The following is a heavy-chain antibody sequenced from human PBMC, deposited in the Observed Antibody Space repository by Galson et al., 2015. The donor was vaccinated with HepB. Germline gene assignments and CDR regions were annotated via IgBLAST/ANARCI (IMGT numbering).Heavy chain of an antibody. V-gene: IGHV3-30*04. D-gene: IGHD2-15*01. CDR3: ARIKTSSCSGGSYFQRPYHYHYGMDV. Sequence: SLRLSCAASGFTFSHYAMHWVRQAPGKGLEWVALLSFDGSIEYHTDSVKDRFTISRDNSKNTLYLQMSSLRPEDTAVYYCARIKTSSCSGGSYFQRPYHYHYGMDVWGQGTTVTVSS. J-gene: IGHJ6*02. CDR1: GFTFSHYA. CDR2: LSFDGSIE.